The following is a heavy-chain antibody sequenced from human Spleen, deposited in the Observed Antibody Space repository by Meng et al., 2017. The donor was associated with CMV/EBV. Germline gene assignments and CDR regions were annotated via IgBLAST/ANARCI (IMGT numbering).Heavy chain of an antibody. D-gene: IGHD1-26*01. J-gene: IGHJ5*01. Sequence: GESLKISCVAPGFTFSGYEMNWVRQAPGKGLEWLSHISSSGSIIYYADSVKGRFTISRDNAKESLCLQMNSLRAEDTAVYYCARDFSAVHNWLDSWGQGTLVTVSS. V-gene: IGHV3-48*03. CDR2: ISSSGSII. CDR1: GFTFSGYE. CDR3: ARDFSAVHNWLDS.